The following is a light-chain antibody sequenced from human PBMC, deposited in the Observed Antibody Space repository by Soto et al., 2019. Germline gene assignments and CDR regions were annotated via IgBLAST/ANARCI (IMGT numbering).Light chain of an antibody. CDR1: QSVSSSY. CDR2: GAS. Sequence: EIVMTQSPATLSVSPGERATLSRRASQSVSSSYLAWYQQKPGQAPRLLIYGASTRATGIPARFSGSGSGTEFTLTISSLQSEDFEIYYCQQYNNWPITFGQGTRLEIK. CDR3: QQYNNWPIT. J-gene: IGKJ5*01. V-gene: IGKV3-15*01.